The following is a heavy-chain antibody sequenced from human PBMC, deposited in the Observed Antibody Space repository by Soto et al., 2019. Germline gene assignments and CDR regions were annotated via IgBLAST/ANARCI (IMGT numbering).Heavy chain of an antibody. CDR2: IYYSGST. J-gene: IGHJ5*02. D-gene: IGHD2-21*02. CDR1: GGSISSSSYY. V-gene: IGHV4-39*01. Sequence: SETLSLTCTVSGGSISSSSYYWGWIRQPPGKGLEWIGSIYYSGSTYYNPSLKSRVTISVDTSKNQFSLKLSSVTAADTAVYYCASFLKVVTQYWFDPWGQGTLVTVSS. CDR3: ASFLKVVTQYWFDP.